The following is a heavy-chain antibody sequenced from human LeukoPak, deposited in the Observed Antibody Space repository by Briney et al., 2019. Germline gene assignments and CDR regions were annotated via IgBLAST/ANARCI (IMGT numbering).Heavy chain of an antibody. CDR2: ITGSGGDT. D-gene: IGHD2/OR15-2a*01. V-gene: IGHV3-23*01. Sequence: GGSLRLSCVASGVIFDSYAMSWVRQAPGKGLEWVSGITGSGGDTYYADSVKGRFTISRDNSKNTLYLQMTSLRAEDTAAYYCATKRNIVTTSADDFWGQGTLVTVSS. CDR1: GVIFDSYA. CDR3: ATKRNIVTTSADDF. J-gene: IGHJ4*02.